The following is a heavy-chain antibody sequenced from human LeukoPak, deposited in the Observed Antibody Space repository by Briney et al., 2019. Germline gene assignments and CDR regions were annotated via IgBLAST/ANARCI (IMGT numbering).Heavy chain of an antibody. CDR3: ASDIVATSGDF. CDR1: GFSFSDYY. Sequence: GGSLRLSCAASGFSFSDYYMSWIRQAPGKGLEWVAYITSSGDDIYYADSVKGRFTISRDNAKNALFLQMNSLRVEDTATYYCASDIVATSGDFWGQGTLVSASS. CDR2: ITSSGDDI. V-gene: IGHV3-11*01. J-gene: IGHJ4*02. D-gene: IGHD5-12*01.